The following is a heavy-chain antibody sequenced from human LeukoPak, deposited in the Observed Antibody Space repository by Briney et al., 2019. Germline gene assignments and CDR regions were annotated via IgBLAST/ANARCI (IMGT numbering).Heavy chain of an antibody. V-gene: IGHV4-30-2*01. J-gene: IGHJ4*02. Sequence: PSETLSLTCAVYGGSISSGGYYWSWIRQPPGKGLEWIGYIYHSGSTYYNPSLKSRVTISVDRSKNQFSLKLSSVTAADTAVYYCARGVIVVVPAAMDYWGQGTLVTVSS. CDR2: IYHSGST. D-gene: IGHD2-2*01. CDR3: ARGVIVVVPAAMDY. CDR1: GGSISSGGYY.